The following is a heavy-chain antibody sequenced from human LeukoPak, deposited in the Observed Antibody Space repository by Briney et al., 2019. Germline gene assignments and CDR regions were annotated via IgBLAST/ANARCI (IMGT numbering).Heavy chain of an antibody. Sequence: ASVTVSCKASGYTFTGYYMHWVRQAPGQGLEWMGWINPNSGGTNYAQKFQGRVTMTRDTSISTAYMGLSRLRSDDTAVYYCAKGRVVAGSKSLTYHWFDPWGQGTLVTVSS. CDR2: INPNSGGT. CDR1: GYTFTGYY. V-gene: IGHV1-2*02. J-gene: IGHJ5*02. CDR3: AKGRVVAGSKSLTYHWFDP. D-gene: IGHD6-19*01.